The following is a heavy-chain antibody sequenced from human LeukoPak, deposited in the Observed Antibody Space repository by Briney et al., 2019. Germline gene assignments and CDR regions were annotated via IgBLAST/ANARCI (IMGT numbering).Heavy chain of an antibody. V-gene: IGHV4-59*11. CDR1: GDSIRSHY. CDR3: ARGGEGYNDDAFEV. CDR2: IYNSATT. D-gene: IGHD5-24*01. Sequence: PSETLSLTCTVSGDSIRSHYCAWIRQAPGKGLEWIGHIYNSATTDYNPSFKSRGTISLDTSQKQFSLKMTSVTALDSAVYYCARGGEGYNDDAFEVWGLGTAVTVSS. J-gene: IGHJ3*01.